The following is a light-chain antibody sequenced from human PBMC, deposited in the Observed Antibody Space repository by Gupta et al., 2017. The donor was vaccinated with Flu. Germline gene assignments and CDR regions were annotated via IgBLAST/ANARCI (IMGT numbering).Light chain of an antibody. V-gene: IGLV1-44*01. CDR1: SSNIGSNN. J-gene: IGLJ2*01. Sequence: SVLTXPPSASGXPGQRVTISCSGSSSNIGSNNVNWYQQLPGTAPKLLIYRSNQRPSGVPDRFSGSKSGTSASLAISGLQSEDEVDYYCAAWDDSLNAKVFGGGTKVTVL. CDR3: AAWDDSLNAKV. CDR2: RSN.